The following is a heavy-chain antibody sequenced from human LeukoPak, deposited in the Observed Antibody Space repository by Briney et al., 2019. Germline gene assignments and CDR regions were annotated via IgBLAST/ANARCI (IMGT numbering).Heavy chain of an antibody. CDR3: AITLIERTKPYYYYYGMDV. CDR2: IYYSGST. D-gene: IGHD3-16*01. J-gene: IGHJ6*02. Sequence: KPSETLSLTCTVSGVSISSYYWSWVRQPPGKGLEWIGYIYYSGSTNYNPSLKSRVTISVDTSKSQFSLKLSSMTAADTAVYYCAITLIERTKPYYYYYGMDVWGQGTTVTISS. V-gene: IGHV4-59*01. CDR1: GVSISSYY.